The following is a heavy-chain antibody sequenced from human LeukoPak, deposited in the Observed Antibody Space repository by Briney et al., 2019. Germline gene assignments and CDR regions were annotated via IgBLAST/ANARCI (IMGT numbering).Heavy chain of an antibody. CDR2: MNPNSGNT. J-gene: IGHJ4*02. Sequence: ASVKVSCKASEYTFTSYDINWVRQATGQGLEWMGWMNPNSGNTGYAQKFQGRVTITADESTSTAYMELSSLRSEDTAVYYCARVSLAYCGGDCYFDYWGQGTLVTVSS. V-gene: IGHV1-8*03. CDR1: EYTFTSYD. CDR3: ARVSLAYCGGDCYFDY. D-gene: IGHD2-21*02.